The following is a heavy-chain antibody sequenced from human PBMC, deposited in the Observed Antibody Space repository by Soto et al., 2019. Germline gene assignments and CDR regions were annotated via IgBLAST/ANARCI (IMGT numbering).Heavy chain of an antibody. D-gene: IGHD3-9*01. V-gene: IGHV3-15*01. CDR2: IKSKTDGGTT. Sequence: GGSLRLSCAASGFTFSNAWMSWVRQAPGKGLEWVGRIKSKTDGGTTDYAAPVKGRFTISRDDSKNTLYLQMNSLKTEDTAVYYCTKDLTGPYGMDVWGQGTTVTVSS. CDR1: GFTFSNAW. CDR3: TKDLTGPYGMDV. J-gene: IGHJ6*02.